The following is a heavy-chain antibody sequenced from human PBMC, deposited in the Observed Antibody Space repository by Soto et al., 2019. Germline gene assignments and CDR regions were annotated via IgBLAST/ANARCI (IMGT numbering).Heavy chain of an antibody. V-gene: IGHV4-34*01. D-gene: IGHD3-9*01. CDR3: ALASHDILTGPPGTWDFDL. CDR1: GGSFSGYY. CDR2: INDRGSI. J-gene: IGHJ2*01. Sequence: QVQLQQWGAGPLRPLETLSLTCGVSGGSFSGYYWAWIRQSPGRGLEWIGEINDRGSINYNPSLNSRVSISVDTSKNPYSLDRRSVPPPHTAVHYCALASHDILTGPPGTWDFDLWCRGTLVTVSS.